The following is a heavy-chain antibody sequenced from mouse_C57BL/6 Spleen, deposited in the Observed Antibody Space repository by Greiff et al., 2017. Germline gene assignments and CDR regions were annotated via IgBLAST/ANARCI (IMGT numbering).Heavy chain of an antibody. J-gene: IGHJ3*01. V-gene: IGHV1-62-2*01. Sequence: QVQLKESGAELVKPGASVKLSCKASGYTFTAYTIHWVKQRSGQGIEWIGWFYPGSGSIKYNEKFKDKATLTADKSSSTVYMELSRLTAEYSAVYFCARHEEWPAWFAYWGQGTLVTVSA. CDR3: ARHEEWPAWFAY. CDR1: GYTFTAYT. CDR2: FYPGSGSI.